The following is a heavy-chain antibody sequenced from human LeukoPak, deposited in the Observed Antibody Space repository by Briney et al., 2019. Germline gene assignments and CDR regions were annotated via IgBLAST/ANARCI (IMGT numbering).Heavy chain of an antibody. D-gene: IGHD1-26*01. J-gene: IGHJ3*02. CDR3: AIGVGPTSAAFNI. Sequence: PSETLSLICAVYGGSFNDYYWSWIRQPPGKGLEWIGEINHSGYTNYNPSLKSRVTISIDTSKHQFSLKLTSMTAADTAVYYCAIGVGPTSAAFNIWGQGTMVAVSS. CDR1: GGSFNDYY. CDR2: INHSGYT. V-gene: IGHV4-34*01.